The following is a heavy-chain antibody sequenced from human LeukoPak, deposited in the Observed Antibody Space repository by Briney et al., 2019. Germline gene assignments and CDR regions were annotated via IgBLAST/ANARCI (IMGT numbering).Heavy chain of an antibody. CDR2: IYYSGST. Sequence: NPSETLSLTCTVSGGSISSGGYYWSWIRQHPGKGLEWIGYIYYSGSTYYNPSLKSRVTISVDTSKNQFSLKLSSVTAADTAVYYCAREDYSYAFDIWGQGTMVTVSS. CDR3: AREDYSYAFDI. J-gene: IGHJ3*02. V-gene: IGHV4-31*03. CDR1: GGSISSGGYY. D-gene: IGHD2-15*01.